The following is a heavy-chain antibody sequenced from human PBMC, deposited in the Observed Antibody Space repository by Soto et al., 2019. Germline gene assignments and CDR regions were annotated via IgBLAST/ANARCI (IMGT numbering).Heavy chain of an antibody. D-gene: IGHD2-15*01. Sequence: PSETLSLTCTVSGGSISSYYWSWIRQPPGKGLEWIGYIYYSGSTNYNPSLKSRVTISVDTSKNQFSLKLSSVTAADTAVYYCAAVSSGGSCYQCAGFDPWGQGTLVTVSS. J-gene: IGHJ5*02. CDR1: GGSISSYY. CDR3: AAVSSGGSCYQCAGFDP. CDR2: IYYSGST. V-gene: IGHV4-59*08.